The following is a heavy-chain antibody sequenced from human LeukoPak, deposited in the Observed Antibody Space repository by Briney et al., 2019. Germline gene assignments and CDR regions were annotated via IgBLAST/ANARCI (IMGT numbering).Heavy chain of an antibody. J-gene: IGHJ4*02. V-gene: IGHV1-2*02. Sequence: ASVKVSCKASGYTFTGQYLHWVRQAPGQGLEWMGWINPNSGGTNYAQNFQGRVTMTRDTSITTAYMELSSLRSDDTAVYYCASGSGTYSPDYWGQGTLVTVSS. D-gene: IGHD3-10*01. CDR2: INPNSGGT. CDR3: ASGSGTYSPDY. CDR1: GYTFTGQY.